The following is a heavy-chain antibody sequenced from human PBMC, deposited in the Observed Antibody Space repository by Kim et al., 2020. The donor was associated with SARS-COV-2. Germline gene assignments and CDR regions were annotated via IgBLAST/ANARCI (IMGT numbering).Heavy chain of an antibody. CDR1: GFTFSSYE. D-gene: IGHD3-3*01. CDR3: ARESMIFGLHYGMDV. CDR2: ISSSGSTI. Sequence: GGSLRLSCAAFGFTFSSYEMNWVRQAPGKGLEWFSYISSSGSTIYYADSVKGRFTISRDNAKKSLYLQMNSLRAEDTAVYYCARESMIFGLHYGMDVWGQGTTVTVSS. J-gene: IGHJ6*02. V-gene: IGHV3-48*03.